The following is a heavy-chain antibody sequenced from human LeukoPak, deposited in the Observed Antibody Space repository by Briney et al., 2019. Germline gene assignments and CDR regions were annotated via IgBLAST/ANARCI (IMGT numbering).Heavy chain of an antibody. CDR3: AKPDIVVVPAAIVS. CDR2: IRYDGSNK. D-gene: IGHD2-2*01. V-gene: IGHV3-30*02. J-gene: IGHJ5*02. Sequence: GGSLRLSCAASGFTFSSYGMHWVRQAPGKGLEWVAFIRYDGSNKYYADSVKGRFTISRDNSKNTLYLRMNSLRAEDTAVYYCAKPDIVVVPAAIVSWGQGTLVTVSS. CDR1: GFTFSSYG.